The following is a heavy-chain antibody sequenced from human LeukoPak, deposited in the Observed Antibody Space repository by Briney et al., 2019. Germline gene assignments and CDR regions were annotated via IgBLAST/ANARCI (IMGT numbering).Heavy chain of an antibody. J-gene: IGHJ4*02. CDR1: GYTFTSYG. Sequence: GASVKVSCKASGYTFTSYGISWVRQAPGQGLEWMGWISAYNGNTNYAQKLQGRVTMTTDTSTSTAYMELRSLRSDDTAVYYCARVGERIAAAGTNDYWGQGTLVTVSS. CDR2: ISAYNGNT. D-gene: IGHD6-13*01. CDR3: ARVGERIAAAGTNDY. V-gene: IGHV1-18*01.